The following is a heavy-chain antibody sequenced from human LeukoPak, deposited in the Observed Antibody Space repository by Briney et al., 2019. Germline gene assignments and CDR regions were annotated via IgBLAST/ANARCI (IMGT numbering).Heavy chain of an antibody. J-gene: IGHJ4*02. CDR3: ARDLSSDY. CDR1: GFTFSTYW. V-gene: IGHV3-74*01. D-gene: IGHD2/OR15-2a*01. CDR2: INSDGTST. Sequence: PGGSLRLSCRASGFTFSTYWMHWVRQAPGKGLVWASRINSDGTSTNYADSVKGRFTISRDNAKNTVYLQMNSLTAEDTAVYYCARDLSSDYWGQGTQVTVSS.